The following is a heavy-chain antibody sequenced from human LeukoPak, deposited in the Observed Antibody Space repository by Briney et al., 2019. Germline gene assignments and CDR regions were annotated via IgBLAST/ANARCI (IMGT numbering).Heavy chain of an antibody. J-gene: IGHJ4*02. V-gene: IGHV3-11*04. CDR3: ARSSEGLLRYFDWLLDY. CDR1: GFTFSDYY. CDR2: ISSSGSTI. Sequence: AGSLRLSCAASGFTFSDYYMSWIRQAPGKGLEWVSYISSSGSTIYYADSVKGRFTISRDNAKNSLYLQMNSLRAEDPAVYYCARSSEGLLRYFDWLLDYWGQGTLVTVSS. D-gene: IGHD3-9*01.